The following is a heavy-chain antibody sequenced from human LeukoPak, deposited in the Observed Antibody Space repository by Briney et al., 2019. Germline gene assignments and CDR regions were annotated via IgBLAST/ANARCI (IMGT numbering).Heavy chain of an antibody. CDR2: ISWNSGSI. Sequence: GGSLRLSCAASGFTFDDYAMHWVRQAPGKGLEWVSGISWNSGSIGYADPVKGRFTISRDNAKNSLYLQMNSLRAEDTALYYCAKDISSSWGQGTLVTVSS. CDR1: GFTFDDYA. J-gene: IGHJ4*02. CDR3: AKDISSS. V-gene: IGHV3-9*01.